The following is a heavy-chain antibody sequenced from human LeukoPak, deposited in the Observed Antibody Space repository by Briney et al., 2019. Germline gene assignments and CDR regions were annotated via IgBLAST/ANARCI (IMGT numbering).Heavy chain of an antibody. Sequence: GGSLRLSCAASGFTFSSYAMSWVRQAPGKGLEWVSAISGSGGSTYYADSVKGRFTISRDNSKNTLYLQMNSLRAEDTAVYYCAKDRASYYYGSGSSVDYWGQGTLVTVSS. CDR3: AKDRASYYYGSGSSVDY. D-gene: IGHD3-10*01. CDR2: ISGSGGST. J-gene: IGHJ4*02. CDR1: GFTFSSYA. V-gene: IGHV3-23*01.